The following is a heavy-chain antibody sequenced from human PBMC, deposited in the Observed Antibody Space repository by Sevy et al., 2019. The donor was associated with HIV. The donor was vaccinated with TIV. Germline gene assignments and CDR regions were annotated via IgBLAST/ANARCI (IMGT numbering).Heavy chain of an antibody. Sequence: VSVKVSCKASGYTFTGYYMHWVRQAPGQGLEWMGWINPNSGGTNYAQKFQGRVTMTRDTSISTAYMELSRLRSDDTAVYYCARPYSSSWYQFDYWGQGTLVTVSS. CDR1: GYTFTGYY. V-gene: IGHV1-2*02. CDR3: ARPYSSSWYQFDY. CDR2: INPNSGGT. J-gene: IGHJ4*02. D-gene: IGHD6-13*01.